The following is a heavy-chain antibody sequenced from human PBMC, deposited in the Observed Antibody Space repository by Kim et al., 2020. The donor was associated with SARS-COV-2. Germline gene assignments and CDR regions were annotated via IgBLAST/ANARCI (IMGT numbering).Heavy chain of an antibody. CDR1: GFTFSSYG. CDR2: IWYDGSNK. J-gene: IGHJ4*02. V-gene: IGHV3-33*01. D-gene: IGHD3-10*01. CDR3: ARDAYGSGLYYFDY. Sequence: GSLRLSCAASGFTFSSYGMHWVRQAPGKGLEWVAVIWYDGSNKYYADSVKGRFTISRDNSKNTLYLQMNSLRAEDMAVYYCARDAYGSGLYYFDYWGQGTLVTVSS.